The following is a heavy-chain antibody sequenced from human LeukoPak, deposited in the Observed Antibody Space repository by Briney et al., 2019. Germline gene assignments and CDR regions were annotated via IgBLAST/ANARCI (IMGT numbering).Heavy chain of an antibody. CDR3: ARGPGRALDY. CDR2: IGTAGDT. CDR1: GFTFSSYD. D-gene: IGHD1-14*01. V-gene: IGHV3-13*01. Sequence: GGSLRLSCAASGFTFSSYDMHWVRQGTGKGLEWVSGIGTAGDTYYPGSVKGRFTISRDNSKNTLYLQMNSLRAEDTAVYYCARGPGRALDYWGQGTLVTVSS. J-gene: IGHJ4*02.